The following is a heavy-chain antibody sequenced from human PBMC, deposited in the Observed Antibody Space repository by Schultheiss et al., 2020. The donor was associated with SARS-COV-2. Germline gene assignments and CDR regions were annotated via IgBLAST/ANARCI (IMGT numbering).Heavy chain of an antibody. J-gene: IGHJ6*02. D-gene: IGHD3-3*01. CDR2: INPANGNT. CDR3: ARDQDITIFGVVDGMDV. V-gene: IGHV1-18*01. CDR1: GYTFTSYA. Sequence: ASVKVSCKASGYTFTSYAMHWVRQAPGQGLEWMGWINPANGNTNYAQKLQGRVTMTTDTSTSTAYMELRSLRSDDTAVYYCARDQDITIFGVVDGMDVWGQGTTVTVSS.